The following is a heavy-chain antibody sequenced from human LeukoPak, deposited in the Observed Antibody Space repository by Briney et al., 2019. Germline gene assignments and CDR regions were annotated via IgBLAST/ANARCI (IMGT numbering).Heavy chain of an antibody. D-gene: IGHD2-21*01. V-gene: IGHV4-59*12. J-gene: IGHJ6*03. Sequence: PSETLSLTCTVSGGSISSYYWSWIRQPPGKGLEWIGYIYYSGSTNYNPSLKSRVTISVETSKNQFSLKLSSVTAADTAVYYCARGGTHIYYYYYMDVWGKGTTVTVSS. CDR1: GGSISSYY. CDR2: IYYSGST. CDR3: ARGGTHIYYYYYMDV.